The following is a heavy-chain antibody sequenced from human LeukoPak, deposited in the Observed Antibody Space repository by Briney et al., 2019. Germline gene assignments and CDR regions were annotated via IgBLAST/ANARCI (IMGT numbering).Heavy chain of an antibody. CDR2: ISYDGSNK. CDR3: ARDRVAMVDFLYYYYYMDV. J-gene: IGHJ6*03. CDR1: GFTFSSYA. Sequence: GGSLRLSCAASGFTFSSYAMHWVRQAPGKGLEWVAVISYDGSNKYYADSVKGRFTISRDNSKNTLYLQMNSLRAEDTAVYYCARDRVAMVDFLYYYYYMDVWGKGTTVTVSS. D-gene: IGHD5-18*01. V-gene: IGHV3-30*04.